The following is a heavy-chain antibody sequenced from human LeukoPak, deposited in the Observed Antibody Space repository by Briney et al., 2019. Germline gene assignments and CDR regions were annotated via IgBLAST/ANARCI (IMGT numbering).Heavy chain of an antibody. CDR3: ARDEYLDYYDSSGPPGAFDI. V-gene: IGHV3-23*01. D-gene: IGHD3-22*01. CDR1: GFTFSSYA. Sequence: GGSLRLSCAASGFTFSSYAMSWVRQAPGKGLEWVSGISGSGDNTYYADSVKGRFTISRDNSKNTLYLHMNSLRAEDTAVYYCARDEYLDYYDSSGPPGAFDIWGQGTMVTVSS. CDR2: ISGSGDNT. J-gene: IGHJ3*02.